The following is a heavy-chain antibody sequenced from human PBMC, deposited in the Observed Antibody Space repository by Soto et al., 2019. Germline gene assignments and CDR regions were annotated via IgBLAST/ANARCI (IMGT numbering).Heavy chain of an antibody. J-gene: IGHJ4*02. CDR2: VYYAGNT. CDR3: ARHGLRASDS. V-gene: IGHV4-59*08. CDR1: GGSINSYY. D-gene: IGHD1-26*01. Sequence: PSETLSLTCSVSGGSINSYYWSWIRQSPGKGLEWIGYVYYAGNTTYSPSLKSRVTISVDTSQNQFSLELRSVTAADTAVYFCARHGLRASDSWGRGILVTLSS.